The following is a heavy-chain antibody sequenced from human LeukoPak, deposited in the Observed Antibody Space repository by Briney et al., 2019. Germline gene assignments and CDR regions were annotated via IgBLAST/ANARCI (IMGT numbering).Heavy chain of an antibody. J-gene: IGHJ4*02. D-gene: IGHD3-22*01. Sequence: GGSLRLSCVASGFGFSYYDMNWVRQTPGKGLEWVSTISGTDDSTYYADSVKGRFTISRDNSKNTLYLQMDSLRAEDTAVYHCARDRAVGYYDSGGHVIFDYWGQGTLVTVSA. CDR3: ARDRAVGYYDSGGHVIFDY. CDR1: GFGFSYYD. CDR2: ISGTDDST. V-gene: IGHV3-23*01.